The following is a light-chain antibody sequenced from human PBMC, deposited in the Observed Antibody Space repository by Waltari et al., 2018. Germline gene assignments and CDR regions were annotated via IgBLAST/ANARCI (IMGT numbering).Light chain of an antibody. Sequence: TCRASQSISTYLNWYQQKPGEAPKLLIYAISHLQSGVPSRFSGSGSGTDFTLTISDLQPEDFAVYSCQQTYSTPLTFGGGTKVEIK. CDR1: QSISTY. V-gene: IGKV1-39*01. CDR3: QQTYSTPLT. CDR2: AIS. J-gene: IGKJ4*01.